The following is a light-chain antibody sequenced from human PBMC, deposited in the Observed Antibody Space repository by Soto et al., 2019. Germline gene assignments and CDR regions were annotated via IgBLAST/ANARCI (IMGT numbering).Light chain of an antibody. CDR1: QSVGSSS. CDR3: QLHSRSPRQIS. Sequence: VLTQSPDTLSLSPGERGTLXCRASQSVGSSSEGWYQQKPGQAPRLVIFDLSNRATGIPDRFSGSGSGTDCTLTISRLEPEDFAVYYCQLHSRSPRQISFGQGTRLE. V-gene: IGKV3-20*01. J-gene: IGKJ5*01. CDR2: DLS.